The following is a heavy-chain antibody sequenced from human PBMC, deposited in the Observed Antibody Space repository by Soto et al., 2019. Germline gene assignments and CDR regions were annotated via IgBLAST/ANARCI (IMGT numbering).Heavy chain of an antibody. CDR3: ARPLRGEGSNRGYFDG. CDR1: GFTFSSYA. V-gene: IGHV3-30-3*01. J-gene: IGHJ2*01. D-gene: IGHD3-10*01. Sequence: QVQLVESGGGVVQPGRSLRLSCAASGFTFSSYAMHWVRQAPGKGLEWVAVISYDGSNKFYAESVKGRFTISRGTSKNTLYLEMNGLRPERTAVYYSARPLRGEGSNRGYFDGWGGGALVSVSS. CDR2: ISYDGSNK.